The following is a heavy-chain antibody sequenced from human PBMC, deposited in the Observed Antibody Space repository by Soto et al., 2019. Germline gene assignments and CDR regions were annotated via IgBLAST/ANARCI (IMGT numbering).Heavy chain of an antibody. CDR2: IVYSGSA. D-gene: IGHD6-19*01. CDR1: GGSISSDDYY. V-gene: IGHV4-61*08. CDR3: ARGGDSSPVSGF. J-gene: IGHJ4*02. Sequence: VQLQESGPGLVKPSQTLSLTCTVSGGSISSDDYYWNWIRQSPGKGLEWIGYIVYSGSANYNPSLESRVTISVDTSKNQFSLKLRSVTAADTAVYYCARGGDSSPVSGFWGQGTLVTVSS.